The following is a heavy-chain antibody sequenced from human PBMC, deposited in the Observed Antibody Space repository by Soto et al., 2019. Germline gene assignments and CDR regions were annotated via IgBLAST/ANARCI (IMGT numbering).Heavy chain of an antibody. Sequence: ASVKVSCKASGYTFTSYDINWVRQATGQGLEWMGWMNPNSGKTGYAQKFQGRVTITRNTSMSTAYMELSSLRSEDTAVYYRARDWGDSSGWLRYWGQGTLVTVSS. CDR3: ARDWGDSSGWLRY. J-gene: IGHJ4*02. D-gene: IGHD6-19*01. V-gene: IGHV1-8*01. CDR2: MNPNSGKT. CDR1: GYTFTSYD.